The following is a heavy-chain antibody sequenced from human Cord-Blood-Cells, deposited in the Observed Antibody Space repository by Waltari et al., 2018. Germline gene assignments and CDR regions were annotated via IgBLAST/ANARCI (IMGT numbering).Heavy chain of an antibody. Sequence: QVQLVQSGSELKKPGASVKVSCKASGYTFTSYAMNWVRQAPGQGLEWMGWINTNTGNPTYAQGFTGRFVFSLDTAVSTAYLQISSLKAEDTAVYYCASYMVRGVIMRTLAFQHWGQGTLVTVSS. V-gene: IGHV7-4-1*02. CDR2: INTNTGNP. CDR3: ASYMVRGVIMRTLAFQH. J-gene: IGHJ1*01. D-gene: IGHD3-10*01. CDR1: GYTFTSYA.